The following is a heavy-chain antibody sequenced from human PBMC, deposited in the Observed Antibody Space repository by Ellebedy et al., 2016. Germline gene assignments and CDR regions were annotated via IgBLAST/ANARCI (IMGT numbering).Heavy chain of an antibody. V-gene: IGHV1-3*01. Sequence: ASVKVSCKASGYTFTSYAMHWVRQAPGQRLEWMGWINAGNGNTKYSQKFQGRVTITRDTSASTAYMELSSLRSEDTAVYYCAREGARFGESSGEFDYWGQGTLVTVSS. D-gene: IGHD3-10*02. CDR1: GYTFTSYA. CDR3: AREGARFGESSGEFDY. CDR2: INAGNGNT. J-gene: IGHJ4*02.